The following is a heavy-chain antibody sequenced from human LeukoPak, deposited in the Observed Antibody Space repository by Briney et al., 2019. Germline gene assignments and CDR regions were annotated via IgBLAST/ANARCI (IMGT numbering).Heavy chain of an antibody. D-gene: IGHD1-26*01. CDR1: GFTFSSYD. J-gene: IGHJ4*02. Sequence: GRSLRLSCAASGFTFSSYDMHWVRQAPGKGLEWVAVISYDGSNKYYADSVKGRFTISRDNSKNTLYLQMNSLRAEDTAVYYCAKNLYSGSYFGYWGQGTLVTVSP. CDR2: ISYDGSNK. CDR3: AKNLYSGSYFGY. V-gene: IGHV3-30*18.